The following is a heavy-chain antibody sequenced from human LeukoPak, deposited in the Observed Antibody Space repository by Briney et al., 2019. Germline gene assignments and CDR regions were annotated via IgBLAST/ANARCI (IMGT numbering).Heavy chain of an antibody. D-gene: IGHD3-22*01. J-gene: IGHJ4*02. CDR1: GGSISSYY. Sequence: SETLSLTCTVSGGSISSYYWSWIRQPAGKGLEWIGRIYTSGSTNNNPSLKSRVTMSVDTSQNQFSLKLSSVTAADTAVYYCARGQYYCDSSGYYPVYVYWGQGTLVTVSS. CDR2: IYTSGST. CDR3: ARGQYYCDSSGYYPVYVY. V-gene: IGHV4-4*07.